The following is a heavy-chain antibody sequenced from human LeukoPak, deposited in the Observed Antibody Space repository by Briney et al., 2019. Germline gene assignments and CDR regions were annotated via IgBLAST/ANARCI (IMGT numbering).Heavy chain of an antibody. CDR1: GGSIRSQF. J-gene: IGHJ4*02. V-gene: IGHV4-59*11. D-gene: IGHD6-13*01. CDR2: IYYSGST. Sequence: KPSENPSLNCTVPGGSIRSQFLAWIPQPPGEGVELIGYIYYSGSTSYSPSLKSRVTISLDTSRKRFSLNLSSLTAADTAVYFCARFSAAPVYYFDSWGQGTLVTVSS. CDR3: ARFSAAPVYYFDS.